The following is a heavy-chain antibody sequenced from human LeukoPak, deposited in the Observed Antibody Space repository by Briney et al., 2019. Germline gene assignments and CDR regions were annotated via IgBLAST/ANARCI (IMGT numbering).Heavy chain of an antibody. J-gene: IGHJ4*02. Sequence: SETLSLTCTVSGGSMSSYYWSWIRQPPGKGLEWTGRIYTSGSTNYNPSLKSRVTMSVDTSKNQFSLKLSSVTAADTAVYFCARAGYYDSSGYNYWGQGTLVTVSS. CDR3: ARAGYYDSSGYNY. V-gene: IGHV4-4*07. D-gene: IGHD3-22*01. CDR1: GGSMSSYY. CDR2: IYTSGST.